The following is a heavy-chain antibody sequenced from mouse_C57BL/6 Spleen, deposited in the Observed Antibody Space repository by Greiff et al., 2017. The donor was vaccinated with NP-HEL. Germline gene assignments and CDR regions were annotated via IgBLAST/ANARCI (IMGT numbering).Heavy chain of an antibody. D-gene: IGHD2-4*01. V-gene: IGHV5-16*01. CDR2: INYDGSST. CDR1: GFTFSDYY. CDR3: ARVPYDYDGDYFDY. J-gene: IGHJ2*01. Sequence: EVKVVESEGGLVQPGSSMKLSCTASGFTFSDYYMAWVRQVPEKGLEWVANINYDGSSTYYLDSLKSRFIISRDNAKNILYLQMSSLKSEDTATYYCARVPYDYDGDYFDYWGQGTTLTVSS.